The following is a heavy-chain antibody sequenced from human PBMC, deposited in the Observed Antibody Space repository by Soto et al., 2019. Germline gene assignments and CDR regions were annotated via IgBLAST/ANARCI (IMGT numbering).Heavy chain of an antibody. Sequence: ASVKVSCKASGYTFTSYAMHWVRQAPGQRLEWMGWINAGNGNTKYSQKFQGRVTITRDTSASTAYMELSSLRSEDTAVYYCARYDFWSGYSPPDYYYGMDVWGQGTTVTVSS. CDR3: ARYDFWSGYSPPDYYYGMDV. D-gene: IGHD3-3*01. CDR1: GYTFTSYA. CDR2: INAGNGNT. J-gene: IGHJ6*02. V-gene: IGHV1-3*01.